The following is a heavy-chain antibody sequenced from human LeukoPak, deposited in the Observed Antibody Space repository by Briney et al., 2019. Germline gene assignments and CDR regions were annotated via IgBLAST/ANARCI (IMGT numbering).Heavy chain of an antibody. D-gene: IGHD1-1*01. CDR1: GFTFSSYA. V-gene: IGHV3-23*01. Sequence: QSGGSLRLSCAASGFTFSSYAMSWVRQAPGKGLEWVSAISGSGGSTYYADSVKGRFTISRDNSKNTLYLQMNSLRAEDTAVYYCARPRNEVPYYFDYWGQGTLVTVSS. CDR2: ISGSGGST. CDR3: ARPRNEVPYYFDY. J-gene: IGHJ4*02.